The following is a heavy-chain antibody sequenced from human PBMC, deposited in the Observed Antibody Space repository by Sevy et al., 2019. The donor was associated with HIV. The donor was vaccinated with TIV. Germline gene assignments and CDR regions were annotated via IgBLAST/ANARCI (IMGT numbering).Heavy chain of an antibody. J-gene: IGHJ6*03. CDR2: IRGSGDGI. V-gene: IGHV3-23*01. CDR3: VKRKLLREYFYYMDV. Sequence: GGSLRLSCVASGFTFSNSAMSWVRQAPGKGLQWVSFIRGSGDGIFYADSAKGRFTISRDNSKNTLYLQMNALRVEDTAVCYCVKRKLLREYFYYMDVWGKGTTVTVSS. CDR1: GFTFSNSA.